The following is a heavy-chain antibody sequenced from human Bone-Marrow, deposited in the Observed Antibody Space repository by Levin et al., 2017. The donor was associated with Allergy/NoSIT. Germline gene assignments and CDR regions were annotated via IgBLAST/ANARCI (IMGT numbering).Heavy chain of an antibody. Sequence: GESLKISCAASGFTFSSYAMHWVRQAPGKGLEWVAVISYDGSNKYYADSVKGRFTISRDNSKNTLYLQMNSLRAEDTAVYYCARAYSGSYWSDWDYWGQGTLVTVSS. CDR3: ARAYSGSYWSDWDY. D-gene: IGHD1-26*01. V-gene: IGHV3-30*04. CDR2: ISYDGSNK. J-gene: IGHJ4*02. CDR1: GFTFSSYA.